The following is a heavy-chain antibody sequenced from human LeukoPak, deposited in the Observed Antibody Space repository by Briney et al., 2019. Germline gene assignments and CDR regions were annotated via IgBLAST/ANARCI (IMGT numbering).Heavy chain of an antibody. D-gene: IGHD4-17*01. J-gene: IGHJ4*02. CDR3: ARDREDYGGSYYFDY. CDR2: INPSGGST. V-gene: IGHV1-46*01. CDR1: GYTFTSYC. Sequence: GASVKVSCTASGYTFTSYCMHWVRQAPGQGLEWMGIINPSGGSTSYAQKFQGRVTMTRDTSTSTVYMELSSLRSEDTAVYYCARDREDYGGSYYFDYWGQGTLVTVSS.